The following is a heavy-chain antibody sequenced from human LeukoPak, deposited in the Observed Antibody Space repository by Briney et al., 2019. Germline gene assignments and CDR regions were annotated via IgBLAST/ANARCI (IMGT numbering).Heavy chain of an antibody. CDR1: GFSFSTSG. Sequence: GGSLRLSCAASGFSFSTSGMHWVRQAPGKGLEWVAKMNEYGSEIFYVDSVKGRFTISRDNGKNSLYLQMNRLRAEDTAVYYCARPRGCGSSKCNNFDYWGQGTLVTVSS. CDR2: MNEYGSEI. V-gene: IGHV3-7*01. D-gene: IGHD2-2*01. J-gene: IGHJ4*02. CDR3: ARPRGCGSSKCNNFDY.